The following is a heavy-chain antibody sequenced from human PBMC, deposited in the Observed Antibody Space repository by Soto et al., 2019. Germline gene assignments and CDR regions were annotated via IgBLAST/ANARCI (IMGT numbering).Heavy chain of an antibody. CDR2: ISGSGAST. CDR3: AKEYCASTSCNFDH. CDR1: GFTFSNYA. D-gene: IGHD2-2*01. V-gene: IGHV3-23*01. Sequence: GGSLRLSCAASGFTFSNYAMSWVRQAPGKGLEWVSAISGSGASTYYADSVKGRFTISRDNSKNTLYLQMNSLRAEDTAVYYCAKEYCASTSCNFDHWGQATLVTGSS. J-gene: IGHJ4*02.